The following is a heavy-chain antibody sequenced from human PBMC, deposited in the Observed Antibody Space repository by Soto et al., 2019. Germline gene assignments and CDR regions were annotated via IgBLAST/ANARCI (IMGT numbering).Heavy chain of an antibody. Sequence: PGGSLRLSCSTSGFTFKTYSMNWVRQAPAKGLEWVSSITPSSTYMYYADSVKGRFTISRDNAQNSVYLQMNSLRAEDTAVYYCAREMGHYDLWGQGNVVTVSS. V-gene: IGHV3-21*01. D-gene: IGHD3-16*01. CDR3: AREMGHYDL. CDR1: GFTFKTYS. CDR2: ITPSSTYM. J-gene: IGHJ4*02.